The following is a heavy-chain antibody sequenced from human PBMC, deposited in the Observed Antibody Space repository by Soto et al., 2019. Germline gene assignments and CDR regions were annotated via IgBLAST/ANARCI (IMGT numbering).Heavy chain of an antibody. V-gene: IGHV4-34*12. CDR3: ARQRPTDGRWEFANYYGMDV. Sequence: PSETLSLTCAVYGGSFSAYYWSWVRQPPGKGLEWIGEIIHSESTKYNPSLTSRVTISVDTSKNQFSPKLSSVTAADTAVYYCARQRPTDGRWEFANYYGMDVWGQGTPVTVSS. J-gene: IGHJ6*02. CDR1: GGSFSAYY. CDR2: IIHSEST. D-gene: IGHD1-26*01.